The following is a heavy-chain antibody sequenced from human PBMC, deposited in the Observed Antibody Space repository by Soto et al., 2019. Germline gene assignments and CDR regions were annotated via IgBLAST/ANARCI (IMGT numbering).Heavy chain of an antibody. CDR3: XRDXXGDYGALDT. CDR1: GFTFSSYG. Sequence: QVQLVESGGGVVQPGRSLRLSCAPSGFTFSSYGMHWARQAPGKGLEWVAVIWYDGSNKVYADSVKGRFTISRDNSKNTLYLQMNSLRAEDTAVYYCXRDXXGDYGALDTWGQGTMVTVSS. CDR2: IWYDGSNK. J-gene: IGHJ3*02. D-gene: IGHD4-17*01. V-gene: IGHV3-33*01.